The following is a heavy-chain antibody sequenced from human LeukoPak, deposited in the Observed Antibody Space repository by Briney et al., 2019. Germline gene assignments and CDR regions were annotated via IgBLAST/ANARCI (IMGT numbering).Heavy chain of an antibody. Sequence: ASVKVSCKASGYTFTSYGISWVRQAPGQGPEWMGWISAYNGNTNYAQKLQGRVTMTTDTSTSTAYMELRSLRSNDTAVYHCASDRWELDYWGHATLVTVSS. CDR3: ASDRWELDY. D-gene: IGHD1-26*01. J-gene: IGHJ4*01. CDR1: GYTFTSYG. CDR2: ISAYNGNT. V-gene: IGHV1-18*01.